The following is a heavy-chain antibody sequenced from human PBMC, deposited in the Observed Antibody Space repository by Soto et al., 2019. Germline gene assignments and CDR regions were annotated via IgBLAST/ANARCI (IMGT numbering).Heavy chain of an antibody. J-gene: IGHJ3*02. CDR3: AKDLDPEAMTTVVMAPFDI. Sequence: GGSLRLSCAASGFTFSSYAMSWVRQAPGKGLEWVSAISGSGGSTYYADSVKGRFTISRDNSKNTLYLQMNSLRAEDTAVYYCAKDLDPEAMTTVVMAPFDIWGQGTMVTVSS. V-gene: IGHV3-23*01. D-gene: IGHD4-17*01. CDR2: ISGSGGST. CDR1: GFTFSSYA.